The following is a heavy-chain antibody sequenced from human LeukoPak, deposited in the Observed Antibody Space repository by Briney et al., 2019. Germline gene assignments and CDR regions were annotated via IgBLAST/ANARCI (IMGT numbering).Heavy chain of an antibody. J-gene: IGHJ5*02. CDR3: AKETGYSSGWQNWFDP. D-gene: IGHD6-19*01. V-gene: IGHV3-9*01. CDR1: GFTFDDYA. Sequence: GGSLRLFCAASGFTFDDYAMPWVRQAPGKGLEWVSGISWNSGSIGYADSVKGRFTISRDNAKNSLYLQMNSLRAEDTALYYCAKETGYSSGWQNWFDPWGQGTLVTVSS. CDR2: ISWNSGSI.